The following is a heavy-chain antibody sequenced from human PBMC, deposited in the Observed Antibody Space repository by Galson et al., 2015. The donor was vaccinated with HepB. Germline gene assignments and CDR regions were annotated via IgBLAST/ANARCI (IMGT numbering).Heavy chain of an antibody. Sequence: SVKVSCKASGYTFTTYGISWVRLAPGQGLEWMGRINPYSGSTIYAQRFQDRVTMPADTSTTTAYLELGSLTFDDTAVYYCARGGLAAIGGPSFDSWGQGTLVTVSS. D-gene: IGHD3-16*01. CDR3: ARGGLAAIGGPSFDS. CDR2: INPYSGST. V-gene: IGHV1-18*01. J-gene: IGHJ4*02. CDR1: GYTFTTYG.